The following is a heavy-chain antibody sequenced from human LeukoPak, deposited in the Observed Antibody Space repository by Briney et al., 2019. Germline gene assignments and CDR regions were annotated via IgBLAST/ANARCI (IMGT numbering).Heavy chain of an antibody. D-gene: IGHD1-26*01. J-gene: IGHJ4*02. CDR1: GGSFSGYY. CDR2: INHSGST. V-gene: IGHV4-34*01. CDR3: ARDPSGSSFGY. Sequence: PSETLSLTCAVYGGSFSGYYWSWIRQPPGKGLEWIGEINHSGSTNYNPSLKSRVTISVDTSKNQFSLKLSSVTAADTAVYYCARDPSGSSFGYWGQGTLVTVSS.